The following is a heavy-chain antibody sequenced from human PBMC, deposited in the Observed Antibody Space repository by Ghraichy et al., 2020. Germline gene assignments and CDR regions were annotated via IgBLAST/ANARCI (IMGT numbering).Heavy chain of an antibody. V-gene: IGHV4-61*02. Sequence: LRLSCSVSGDSISSGNSYWSWIRQPAGRGLEWIGRIYTTGSTNYNPSLKSRVTILVDTSMNQFSLRLSSVAAADTAVYYCARDRCSGGTCFFDYWGQGSLVTVSS. J-gene: IGHJ4*02. CDR1: GDSISSGNSY. CDR2: IYTTGST. D-gene: IGHD2-15*01. CDR3: ARDRCSGGTCFFDY.